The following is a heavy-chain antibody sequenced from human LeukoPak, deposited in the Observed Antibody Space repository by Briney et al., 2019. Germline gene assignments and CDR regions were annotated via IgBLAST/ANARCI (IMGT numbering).Heavy chain of an antibody. CDR3: ARVAAPYLYYFDY. J-gene: IGHJ4*02. CDR1: GFTVSSNY. CDR2: IKQDGSEK. D-gene: IGHD6-13*01. Sequence: GGSLRLSCAASGFTVSSNYMSWVRQAPGKGLEWVANIKQDGSEKYYVDSVKGRFTISRDNAKNSLYLQMNSLRAEDTAVYYCARVAAPYLYYFDYWGQGTLVTVSS. V-gene: IGHV3-7*01.